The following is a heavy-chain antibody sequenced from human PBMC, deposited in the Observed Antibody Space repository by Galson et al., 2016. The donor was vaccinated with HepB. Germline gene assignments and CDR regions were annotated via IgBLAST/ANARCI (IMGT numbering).Heavy chain of an antibody. D-gene: IGHD4-17*01. CDR2: MNSNSGNT. CDR1: GYTFTSYD. V-gene: IGHV1-8*01. CDR3: ARGLPVTLYHYYYGMDV. Sequence: SVKVSCKASGYTFTSYDINWVRQAPGQGLEWMGWMNSNSGNTGYAQKFQGRVTMTRNTSISTAYMELGSLIPEDTAVYFCARGLPVTLYHYYYGMDVWGQGTTVTVSS. J-gene: IGHJ6*02.